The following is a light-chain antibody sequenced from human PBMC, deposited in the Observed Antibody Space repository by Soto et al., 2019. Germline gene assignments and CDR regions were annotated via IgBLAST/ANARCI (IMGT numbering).Light chain of an antibody. J-gene: IGLJ1*01. V-gene: IGLV2-23*02. CDR1: SIDVATYNR. CDR3: CSYTNNGTFV. Sequence: QSALTPPSSVSGSPGQSITITYTGTSIDVATYNRVSWYQHHPGKAPKLLISEVIKRPSGVSNRFSGSKSGNTASLTISGLQAEDEAAYYCCSYTNNGTFVFGSGTKVTVL. CDR2: EVI.